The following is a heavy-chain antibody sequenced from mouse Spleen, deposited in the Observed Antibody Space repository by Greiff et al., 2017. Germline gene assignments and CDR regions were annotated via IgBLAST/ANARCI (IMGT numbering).Heavy chain of an antibody. J-gene: IGHJ4*01. Sequence: QVQLKESGPELVKPGASVKISCKASGYSFTSYYIHWVKQRPGQGLEWIGWIYPGSGNTKYNEKFKGKATLTADTSSSTAYMQLSSLTSEDSAVYYCARWGAYYGNYYAMDYWGQGTSVTVSS. CDR3: ARWGAYYGNYYAMDY. CDR1: GYSFTSYY. CDR2: IYPGSGNT. D-gene: IGHD2-10*01. V-gene: IGHV1-66*01.